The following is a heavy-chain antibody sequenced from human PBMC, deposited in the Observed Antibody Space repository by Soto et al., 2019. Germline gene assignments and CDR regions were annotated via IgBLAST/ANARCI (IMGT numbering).Heavy chain of an antibody. J-gene: IGHJ6*02. D-gene: IGHD6-19*01. Sequence: PGGSLSLSCAASGFTFDDYTMHWVRQAPGKGLEWVSLISWDGGSTYYADSVKGRFTISRDNSKNSLYLQMNSLRTEDTALYYCAKALAGKGYYYGMDVWGQGTTVTVSS. CDR2: ISWDGGST. CDR1: GFTFDDYT. CDR3: AKALAGKGYYYGMDV. V-gene: IGHV3-43*01.